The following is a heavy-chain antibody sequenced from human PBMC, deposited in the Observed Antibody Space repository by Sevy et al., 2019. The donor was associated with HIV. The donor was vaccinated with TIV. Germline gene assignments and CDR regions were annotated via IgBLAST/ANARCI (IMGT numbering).Heavy chain of an antibody. CDR1: GFTFSSYG. CDR2: ISYDRSNK. D-gene: IGHD3-16*01. Sequence: GGSLRLSCAASGFTFSSYGMHWVRQAPGKGLEWVAVISYDRSNKYYADSVKGRFTISRDNSKNTLYLQMNSLRAEDTAVYYCAKATTPHTVRFGYYYYYGMDVWGQGTTVTVSS. J-gene: IGHJ6*02. CDR3: AKATTPHTVRFGYYYYYGMDV. V-gene: IGHV3-30*18.